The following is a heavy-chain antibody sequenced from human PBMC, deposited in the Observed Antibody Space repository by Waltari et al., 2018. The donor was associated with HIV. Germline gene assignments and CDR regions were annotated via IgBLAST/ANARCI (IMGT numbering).Heavy chain of an antibody. CDR3: ARRGVPVASKWYFDY. D-gene: IGHD6-19*01. V-gene: IGHV3-53*01. J-gene: IGHJ4*02. CDR2: SHLDGHT. CDR1: GFTVSTSF. Sequence: EVQLVESGGGLIQPGGSLRLSCGVSGFTVSTSFMSWVRQAPGKGLEWLSDSHLDGHTCYGDSVTGRLPISRDNSKNTLHLQMYSLRAEDTAMYYCARRGVPVASKWYFDYWGQGTLVTVSS.